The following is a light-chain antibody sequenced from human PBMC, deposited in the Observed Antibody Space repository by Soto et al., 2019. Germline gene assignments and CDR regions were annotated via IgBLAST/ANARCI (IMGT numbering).Light chain of an antibody. Sequence: DIQMTQSPSSLSAAVGDRVTITCRAGQSISTYLHWYQQKPGKAPKLLIYGASNLQSGVPSRFSGSGSGTHFTLTIRSLQPGDSATYFCQQSYSIPPEYTFGRGTKLEI. CDR2: GAS. V-gene: IGKV1-39*01. J-gene: IGKJ2*01. CDR1: QSISTY. CDR3: QQSYSIPPEYT.